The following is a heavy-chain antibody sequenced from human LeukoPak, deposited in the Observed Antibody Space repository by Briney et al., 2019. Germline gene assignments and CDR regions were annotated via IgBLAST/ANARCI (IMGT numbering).Heavy chain of an antibody. D-gene: IGHD2-2*01. Sequence: GGSLRLSCAASGFTFSSYAMSWVRQAPGKGLEWVSAISGSGGSTYYADSVKGRSTISRDNSKNTLYLQMNSLRAEDTAVYYCAGEDIVVVPAAAQYYYYGMDVWGQGTTVTVSS. CDR3: AGEDIVVVPAAAQYYYYGMDV. V-gene: IGHV3-23*01. CDR2: ISGSGGST. J-gene: IGHJ6*02. CDR1: GFTFSSYA.